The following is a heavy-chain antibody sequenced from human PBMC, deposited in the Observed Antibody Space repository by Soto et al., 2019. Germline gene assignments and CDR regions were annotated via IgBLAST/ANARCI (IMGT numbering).Heavy chain of an antibody. CDR1: GGSINYSY. J-gene: IGHJ6*02. D-gene: IGHD4-17*01. V-gene: IGHV4-59*01. Sequence: PSETLSLTCTVSGGSINYSYWTWIRQPPGKGLEWIGYISYSGSANYNASLKSRLTISVDTSKNQFSLKLSSVTAADTALYYCARVNYGDYYYGMDVWGQGTTVTVS. CDR2: ISYSGSA. CDR3: ARVNYGDYYYGMDV.